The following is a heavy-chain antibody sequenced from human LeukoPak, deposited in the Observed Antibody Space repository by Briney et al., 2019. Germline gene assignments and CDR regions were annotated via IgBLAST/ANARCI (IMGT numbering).Heavy chain of an antibody. CDR1: GHSMIGHY. V-gene: IGHV1-2*02. CDR2: INPDSGGT. CDR3: ASRYTGRHYVGDAFDI. Sequence: GASVKVSCKPSGHSMIGHYMHWVRQAPGQGLEWMGWINPDSGGTNYVQKFQGRVTITRDTSITTAYMDLSGLTPDDTSVYYCASRYTGRHYVGDAFDIWGQGTMVTVSS. D-gene: IGHD1-26*01. J-gene: IGHJ3*02.